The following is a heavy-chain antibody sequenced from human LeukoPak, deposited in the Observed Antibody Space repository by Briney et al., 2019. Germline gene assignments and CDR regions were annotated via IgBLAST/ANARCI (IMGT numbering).Heavy chain of an antibody. J-gene: IGHJ4*02. CDR1: GYTFTNYH. CDR2: INTNTGNP. CDR3: ARGSSGYHDY. Sequence: ASVRVSCKASGYTFTNYHMHWVRQAPGQGLEWMGWINTNTGNPTYAQGFTGRFVFSLDTSVSTAYLQISSLKAEDTAVYYCARGSSGYHDYWGQGTLVTVSS. D-gene: IGHD3-22*01. V-gene: IGHV7-4-1*02.